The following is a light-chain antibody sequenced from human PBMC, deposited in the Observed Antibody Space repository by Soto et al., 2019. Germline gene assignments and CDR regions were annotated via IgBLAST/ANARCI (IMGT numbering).Light chain of an antibody. V-gene: IGLV1-40*01. Sequence: QSALTQPPSVSGAPGQRVTISCTGSSSNIGAGYDVHWYQQLPGTAPKLFIYGNSNRPSGVPDRFSGSKSGTSASLTISGLQAEDEADYYCSSYTSSSTAYVFGTGTKVTVL. CDR2: GNS. J-gene: IGLJ1*01. CDR3: SSYTSSSTAYV. CDR1: SSNIGAGYD.